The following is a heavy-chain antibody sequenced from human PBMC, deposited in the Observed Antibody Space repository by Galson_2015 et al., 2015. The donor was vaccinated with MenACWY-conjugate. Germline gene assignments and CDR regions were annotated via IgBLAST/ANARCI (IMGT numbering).Heavy chain of an antibody. CDR1: GYTFTFFS. Sequence: QYGAEVKKPGASVQVSCKASGYTFTFFSLDWVRQAPGQGLEWMGWINTNTGNPTYAQGFTGRFVFSLDTSVRTAYLQINSLKAEDTAVYYCARDQGEYYHGSGSPTYFDYWGQGSLVAASS. D-gene: IGHD3-10*01. V-gene: IGHV7-4-1*02. CDR3: ARDQGEYYHGSGSPTYFDY. J-gene: IGHJ4*02. CDR2: INTNTGNP.